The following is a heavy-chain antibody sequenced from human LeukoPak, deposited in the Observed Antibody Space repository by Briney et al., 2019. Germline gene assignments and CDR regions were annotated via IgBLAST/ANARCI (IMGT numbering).Heavy chain of an antibody. D-gene: IGHD3-22*01. CDR3: ASKHYYDSSGLL. V-gene: IGHV3-11*01. Sequence: PGGSMRLSCAASGFSFSDYYMSWILQAPGKGLEWVSYISSSGSTIYYADSVKGRFTISRDNAKNSLYLQMNSLRAEDTAVYYCASKHYYDSSGLLWGQGTMVTVSS. CDR1: GFSFSDYY. J-gene: IGHJ3*01. CDR2: ISSSGSTI.